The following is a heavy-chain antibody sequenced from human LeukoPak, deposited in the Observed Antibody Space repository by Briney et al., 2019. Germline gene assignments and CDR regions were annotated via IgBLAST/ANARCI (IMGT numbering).Heavy chain of an antibody. CDR1: GFTFTTYS. V-gene: IGHV3-23*01. Sequence: PGGSLRLSCAASGFTFTTYSMSWVRQAPGKGLEWVSAISGSGGSTYYADSVKGRFTISRDNSKNTLYLQMNSLRAEDTAVYYCAKQTGHRTVIVLFDYWGQGTLVTVSS. D-gene: IGHD2-21*01. CDR2: ISGSGGST. J-gene: IGHJ4*02. CDR3: AKQTGHRTVIVLFDY.